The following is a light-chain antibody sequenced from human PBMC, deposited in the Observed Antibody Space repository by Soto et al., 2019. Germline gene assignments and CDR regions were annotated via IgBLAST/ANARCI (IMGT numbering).Light chain of an antibody. Sequence: QSVLTQPPSVSGDPGQRVTISCTGSSSNIGAGYDVHWYQQLPGTAPKLLIYGNSNRPSGVPDRFSGSKSGTSASLAITGLQAEDEADYYCQSYDSSLDVVFGGGTKLTVL. J-gene: IGLJ2*01. CDR2: GNS. CDR1: SSNIGAGYD. CDR3: QSYDSSLDVV. V-gene: IGLV1-40*01.